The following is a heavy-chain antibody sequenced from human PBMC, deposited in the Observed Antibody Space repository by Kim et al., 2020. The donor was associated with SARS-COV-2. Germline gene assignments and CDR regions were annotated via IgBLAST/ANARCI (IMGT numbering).Heavy chain of an antibody. D-gene: IGHD3-3*01. J-gene: IGHJ6*02. CDR3: ARADFWSGYYSDV. CDR1: GFTFSDYY. V-gene: IGHV3-11*01. CDR2: ISSSGSTI. Sequence: GGSLRLSCAASGFTFSDYYMSWIRQAPGKGLEWVSYISSSGSTIYYADSVKGRFTISRDNTKNSLYLQMNSLRAEDTAVYYCARADFWSGYYSDVWGQGTTVTVSS.